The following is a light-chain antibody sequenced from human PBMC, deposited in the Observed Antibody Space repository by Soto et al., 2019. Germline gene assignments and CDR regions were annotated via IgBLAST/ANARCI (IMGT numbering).Light chain of an antibody. J-gene: IGKJ1*01. V-gene: IGKV3-20*01. CDR1: QTISYSY. CDR2: GAS. Sequence: EIVLTQPGTLSLSPGERATLSCRASQTISYSYLAWYQQKPGQAPRLLIYGASIRATGIPDRFSRSGSGTDFTLTISRLEPEDFAVYYCQQYGNAPWTFGQGTKVEIK. CDR3: QQYGNAPWT.